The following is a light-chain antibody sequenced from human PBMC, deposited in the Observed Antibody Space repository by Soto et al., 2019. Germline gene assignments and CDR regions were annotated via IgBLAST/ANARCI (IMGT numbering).Light chain of an antibody. CDR3: QHYNSWPRT. CDR1: QSVSSN. Sequence: EIVMTQSPATLSVSPGERATLSCRASQSVSSNLAWYQQKPDQAPRLLIYGASTRATGIPARFSGSRSGTEFTLTISSLQSEDFAVYYCQHYNSWPRTFGQGTKVEIK. V-gene: IGKV3-15*01. CDR2: GAS. J-gene: IGKJ1*01.